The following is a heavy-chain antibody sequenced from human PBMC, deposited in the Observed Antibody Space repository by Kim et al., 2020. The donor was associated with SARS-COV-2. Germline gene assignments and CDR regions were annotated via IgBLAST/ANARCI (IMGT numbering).Heavy chain of an antibody. CDR2: ISYDGSNK. CDR3: ANGFLGMGATTSYYYGMDV. J-gene: IGHJ6*02. Sequence: GGSLRLSCAASGFTFSSYGMHWVRQAPGKGLEWVAVISYDGSNKYYADSVKGRFTISRDNSKNTLYLQMNSLRAEDTAVYYCANGFLGMGATTSYYYGMDVWGQGTTVTVSS. V-gene: IGHV3-30*18. D-gene: IGHD1-26*01. CDR1: GFTFSSYG.